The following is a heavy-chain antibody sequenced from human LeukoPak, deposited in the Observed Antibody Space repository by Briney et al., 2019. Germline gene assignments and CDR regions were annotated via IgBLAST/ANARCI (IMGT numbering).Heavy chain of an antibody. Sequence: PSETLSLTCTVSGGSISSSSYYWGWIRQPPGKGLEWIGEINHSGSTNYNPSLKSRVTISVDTSKNQFSLKLSSVTAADTAVYYCARGRLDSSSWYIRVGGWFDPWGQGTLVTVSS. V-gene: IGHV4-39*07. D-gene: IGHD6-13*01. J-gene: IGHJ5*02. CDR1: GGSISSSSYY. CDR3: ARGRLDSSSWYIRVGGWFDP. CDR2: INHSGST.